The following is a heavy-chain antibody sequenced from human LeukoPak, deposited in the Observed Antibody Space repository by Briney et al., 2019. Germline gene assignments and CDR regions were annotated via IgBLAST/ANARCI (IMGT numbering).Heavy chain of an antibody. CDR3: ARRLGRRFGERFYYYYYMDV. CDR1: GGSFSGYY. CDR2: INHSGST. V-gene: IGHV4-34*01. Sequence: SSETLSLTCAVYGGSFSGYYWSWIRQPPGKGLEWIGEINHSGSTNSNPSLKSRVTTSVDTSKKQFSLQLTSVTAADTAVYYCARRLGRRFGERFYYYYYMDVWGKGTTVTISS. D-gene: IGHD3-10*01. J-gene: IGHJ6*03.